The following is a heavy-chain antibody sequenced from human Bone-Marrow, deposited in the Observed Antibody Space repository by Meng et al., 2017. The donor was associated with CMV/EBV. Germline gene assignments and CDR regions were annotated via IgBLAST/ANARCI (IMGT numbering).Heavy chain of an antibody. CDR2: IYHSGST. CDR1: GGSISSGYY. D-gene: IGHD3-22*01. Sequence: SETLSLTCTVSGGSISSGYYWGWIRQPPGKGLEWIGSIYHSGSTYYNPSLKSRVTISVDTSKNQFSLKLSSVTAADTAVYYCASLKYYYDSSGYHLPGDWGQGTLVNGAS. CDR3: ASLKYYYDSSGYHLPGD. V-gene: IGHV4-38-2*02. J-gene: IGHJ4*02.